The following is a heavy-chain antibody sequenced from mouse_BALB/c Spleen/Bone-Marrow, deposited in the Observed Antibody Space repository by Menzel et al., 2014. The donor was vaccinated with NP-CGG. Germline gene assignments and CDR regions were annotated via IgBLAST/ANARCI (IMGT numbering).Heavy chain of an antibody. Sequence: EVQLRQSGPELVKPGASVKMSCKASGYTFTSYVIHWVKQKPGQGLDWIGYINPYNDGTKYNEKFKGKATLTSDKSSSTAYTELSSLTSEDSAVYYCARWRYPYAMDYWGQGTSVTVSS. CDR1: GYTFTSYV. J-gene: IGHJ4*01. CDR3: ARWRYPYAMDY. D-gene: IGHD2-12*01. V-gene: IGHV1-14*01. CDR2: INPYNDGT.